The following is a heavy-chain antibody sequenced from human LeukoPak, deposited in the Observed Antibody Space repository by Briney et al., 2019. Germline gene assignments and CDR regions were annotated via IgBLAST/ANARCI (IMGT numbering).Heavy chain of an antibody. CDR1: GFTFDDYA. Sequence: GGSLRLSCAASGFTFDDYAMHWVRQAPGKGLEWVSGISWNSGSIGYAGSVKGRFTISRDNAKNSLYLQMNSLRAEDTALYYCAKDNFFGYYYDSSLAFDIWGQGTMVTVSS. J-gene: IGHJ3*02. CDR2: ISWNSGSI. D-gene: IGHD3-22*01. CDR3: AKDNFFGYYYDSSLAFDI. V-gene: IGHV3-9*01.